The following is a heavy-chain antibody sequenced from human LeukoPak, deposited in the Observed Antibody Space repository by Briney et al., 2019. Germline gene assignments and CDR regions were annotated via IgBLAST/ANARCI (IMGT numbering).Heavy chain of an antibody. Sequence: GGSLRLSCEAPGFSVSSNYMTWVRQAPGKGLEWVSVIYSGGSTYYADSVKGRFIISRDNSKNTVYLQMNSLRAEDTAVYYCARVIGVVRAGYYFDYWGQGTLVAVSS. CDR2: IYSGGST. D-gene: IGHD3-10*01. J-gene: IGHJ4*02. V-gene: IGHV3-53*01. CDR3: ARVIGVVRAGYYFDY. CDR1: GFSVSSNY.